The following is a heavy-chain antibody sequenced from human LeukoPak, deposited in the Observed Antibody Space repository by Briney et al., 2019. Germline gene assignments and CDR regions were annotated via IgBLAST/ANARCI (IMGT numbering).Heavy chain of an antibody. CDR3: ARKYGDYVRGNWFDP. V-gene: IGHV4-59*01. Sequence: PSETLSLTCTVSGGSISSYYWSWIRQPPGKGLEWIGYTYYSGSTNYNPSLKSRVTISVDTSKNQFSLKLSSVTAADTAVYYCARKYGDYVRGNWFDPWGQGTLVTVSS. J-gene: IGHJ5*02. CDR1: GGSISSYY. D-gene: IGHD4-17*01. CDR2: TYYSGST.